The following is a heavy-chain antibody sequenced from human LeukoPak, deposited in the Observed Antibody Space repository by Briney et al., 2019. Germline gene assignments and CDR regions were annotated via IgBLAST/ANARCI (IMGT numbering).Heavy chain of an antibody. V-gene: IGHV1-8*03. Sequence: GASVKVSCKASGYTFTSYDINWVRQATGQGLEWMGWMNPNSGNTGYAQKSQGRVTITRNTSISTAYMELSSLRSEDTAVYYCASLYCSSTSCSVYWGQGILVTVSS. D-gene: IGHD2-2*01. CDR1: GYTFTSYD. CDR3: ASLYCSSTSCSVY. CDR2: MNPNSGNT. J-gene: IGHJ4*02.